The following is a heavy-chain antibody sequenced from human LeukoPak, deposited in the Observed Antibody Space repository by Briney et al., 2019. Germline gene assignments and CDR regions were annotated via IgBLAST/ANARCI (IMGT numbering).Heavy chain of an antibody. D-gene: IGHD6-6*01. V-gene: IGHV1-69*04. Sequence: SVKVSCKASGGTFSSYAISWVRQAPGQGLEWMGRVIPIFGIANYAQKFQGRVTITADKSTSTAYMELSSLRSEDTAVYYCARGVAAREDYYYYGMDVWGQGTTVTVSS. J-gene: IGHJ6*02. CDR3: ARGVAAREDYYYYGMDV. CDR1: GGTFSSYA. CDR2: VIPIFGIA.